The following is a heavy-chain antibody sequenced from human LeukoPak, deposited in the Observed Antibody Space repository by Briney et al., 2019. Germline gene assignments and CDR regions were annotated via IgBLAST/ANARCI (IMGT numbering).Heavy chain of an antibody. J-gene: IGHJ5*02. CDR1: AYTFNSNA. Sequence: ASVKVSCKASAYTFNSNAISWMRQAPGQGLEWMGWISVYNGNTNYAQKLHGRVTMTTETSTNIVYMELRSLTFDDTAVYYCARDLAGIVGVTAWFDPWGQGTLVTVSS. CDR2: ISVYNGNT. V-gene: IGHV1-18*01. CDR3: ARDLAGIVGVTAWFDP. D-gene: IGHD1-26*01.